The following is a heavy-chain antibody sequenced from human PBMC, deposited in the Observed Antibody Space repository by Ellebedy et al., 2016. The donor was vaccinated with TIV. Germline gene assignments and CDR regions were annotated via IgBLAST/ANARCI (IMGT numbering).Heavy chain of an antibody. CDR3: ARLATYSNSDDY. CDR2: IYPGDSDT. V-gene: IGHV5-51*01. CDR1: GYSFTSHW. Sequence: ASVKVSCKGSGYSFTSHWIAWVRQMPGKGLEWMGIIYPGDSDTRYSPSFQGQVTISADKSISTAYLQWSSLKASDTAMYYCARLATYSNSDDYWGQGTLVTVSS. D-gene: IGHD4-11*01. J-gene: IGHJ4*02.